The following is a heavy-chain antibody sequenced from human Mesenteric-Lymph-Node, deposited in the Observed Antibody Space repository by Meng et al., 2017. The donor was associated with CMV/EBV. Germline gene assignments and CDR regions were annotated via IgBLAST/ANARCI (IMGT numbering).Heavy chain of an antibody. V-gene: IGHV1-18*01. Sequence: ASVKVSCKAFGYSFTSYGITWVRQAPGQGLEWMGWISGYNGNTDYAEKFQDRVTMTSDTSTSTAYMDLRSLTSDDSAVYYCARRSGGSYSVDYWDQGTLVTVSS. CDR3: ARRSGGSYSVDY. CDR2: ISGYNGNT. D-gene: IGHD1-26*01. J-gene: IGHJ4*02. CDR1: GYSFTSYG.